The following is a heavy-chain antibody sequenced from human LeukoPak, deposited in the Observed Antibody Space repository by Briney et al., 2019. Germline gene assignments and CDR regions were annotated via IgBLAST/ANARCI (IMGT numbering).Heavy chain of an antibody. V-gene: IGHV3-7*01. CDR1: GFTFSSYA. J-gene: IGHJ3*02. CDR2: IKQDGSEK. CDR3: ARRSPRKGELLAFDI. Sequence: PGGSLRLSCAASGFTFSSYAMSWVRQAPGKGLEWVANIKQDGSEKYYVDSVKGRFTISRDNAKNSLYLQMNSLRAEDTAVYYCARRSPRKGELLAFDIWGQGTMVTVSS. D-gene: IGHD3-10*01.